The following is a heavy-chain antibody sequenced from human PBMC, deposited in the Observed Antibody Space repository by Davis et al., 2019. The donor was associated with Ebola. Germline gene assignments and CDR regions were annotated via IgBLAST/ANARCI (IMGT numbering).Heavy chain of an antibody. J-gene: IGHJ3*02. CDR3: ARDSSPRNLDI. CDR2: IYYSGST. V-gene: IGHV4-59*01. CDR1: GGSISTFY. D-gene: IGHD1-14*01. Sequence: SETLSLTCSVSGGSISTFYWSWIRQPPGRGLEYIGYIYYSGSTNYNPSLRSRVTISADPSKNQFSLRLTSVTAADTAVYYCARDSSPRNLDIWGQGTLVTVSA.